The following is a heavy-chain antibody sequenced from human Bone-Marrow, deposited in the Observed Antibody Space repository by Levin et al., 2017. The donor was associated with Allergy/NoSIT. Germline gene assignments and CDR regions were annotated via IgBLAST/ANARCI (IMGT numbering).Heavy chain of an antibody. CDR1: GASVSSGSYY. CDR3: ARDFDYYYYMDV. CDR2: INYSGST. J-gene: IGHJ6*03. Sequence: SETLSLTCTVSGASVSSGSYYWSWIRQPPGKGLEWIGNINYSGSTNYNPSLKSRVTISADTSKNHLSLELRAVIAADPAVYYCARDFDYYYYMDVWGKGTTVTVS. V-gene: IGHV4-61*03.